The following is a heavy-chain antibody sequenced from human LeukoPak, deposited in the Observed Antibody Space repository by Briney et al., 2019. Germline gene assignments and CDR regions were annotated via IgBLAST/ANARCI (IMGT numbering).Heavy chain of an antibody. V-gene: IGHV3-20*04. CDR2: INWNGGST. CDR1: GFTFDDSV. Sequence: PGGSLRLSCAASGFTFDDSVMSWVRQAPGKGLEWVSSINWNGGSTGYADSVKGRFTISRDNAKSSLYLQMNSLRAEDMALYYCAKSLGIAVAGHYAFDIWGQGTMVTVSS. J-gene: IGHJ3*02. D-gene: IGHD6-19*01. CDR3: AKSLGIAVAGHYAFDI.